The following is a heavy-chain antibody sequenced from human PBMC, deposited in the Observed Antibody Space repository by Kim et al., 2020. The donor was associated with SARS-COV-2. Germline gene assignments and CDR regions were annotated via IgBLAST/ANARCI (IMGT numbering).Heavy chain of an antibody. V-gene: IGHV3-11*04. D-gene: IGHD5-12*01. CDR3: ARDRLRRSRDGYNLDY. Sequence: SVKGRFTISRDNAKNSLYLQMNSLRAEETAVYYCARDRLRRSRDGYNLDYWGQGTLVTVSS. J-gene: IGHJ4*02.